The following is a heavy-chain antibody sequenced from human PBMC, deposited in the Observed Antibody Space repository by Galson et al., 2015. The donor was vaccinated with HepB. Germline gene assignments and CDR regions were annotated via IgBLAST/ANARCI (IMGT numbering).Heavy chain of an antibody. CDR1: GFTFSRCG. Sequence: SLRLSCAASGFTFSRCGMSWVRRSPGKGLEWVSTINDNGFSTHYAASVEGRFTISRDNSENTLYLQMNSLRAGDTALYYCAKDVGDSPMFDYWGQGTPVTVSS. D-gene: IGHD2-21*01. CDR3: AKDVGDSPMFDY. V-gene: IGHV3-23*01. CDR2: INDNGFST. J-gene: IGHJ4*02.